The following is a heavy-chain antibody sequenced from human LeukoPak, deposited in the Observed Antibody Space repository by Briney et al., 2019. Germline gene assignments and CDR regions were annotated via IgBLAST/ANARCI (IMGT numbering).Heavy chain of an antibody. CDR3: TRSGYRHPHHFDS. J-gene: IGHJ4*02. Sequence: PGGSLSLSCAPSRVSVRTTYKSGVPHAPGGGVECVSDLYTGCGHPQPDPVKGRFTISRDNSKNTLSLQMNSLRVEDTAIYYCTRSGYRHPHHFDSWGQGTLVIVSS. D-gene: IGHD3-22*01. CDR1: RVSVRTTY. CDR2: LYTGCGH. V-gene: IGHV3-53*01.